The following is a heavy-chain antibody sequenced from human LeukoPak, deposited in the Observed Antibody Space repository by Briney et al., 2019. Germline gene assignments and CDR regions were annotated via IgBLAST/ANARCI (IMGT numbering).Heavy chain of an antibody. CDR2: IDPNNGDT. V-gene: IGHV1-2*02. Sequence: ASVEVSCKASAYTFTGYYLHWVRQAPGQGPEWVGWIDPNNGDTDYAQEFQGRVSMTRVRSISTAYMELSRLTSDDTAVYYCARRSRNGLDAFDIWGQGTMVTVSS. J-gene: IGHJ3*02. CDR1: AYTFTGYY. CDR3: ARRSRNGLDAFDI. D-gene: IGHD2-8*01.